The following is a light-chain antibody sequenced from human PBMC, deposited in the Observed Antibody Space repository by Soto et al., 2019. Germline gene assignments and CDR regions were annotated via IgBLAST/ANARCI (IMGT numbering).Light chain of an antibody. V-gene: IGKV3-20*01. J-gene: IGKJ3*01. CDR2: GAS. CDR3: QQYSRSLQFT. CDR1: QRVSSDY. Sequence: EIVLTQSPGTLSLSPGERATLSCRASQRVSSDYLAWYQLKPGQAPRLLIYGASSRATGIPDRFSGSGSGPDFTLTISRLEPEDFAVYCCQQYSRSLQFTFGPGTKVDI.